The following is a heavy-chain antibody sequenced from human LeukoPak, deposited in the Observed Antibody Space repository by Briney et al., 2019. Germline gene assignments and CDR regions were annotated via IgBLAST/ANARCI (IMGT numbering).Heavy chain of an antibody. CDR1: GGSINNHY. J-gene: IGHJ4*02. V-gene: IGHV4-59*11. D-gene: IGHD6-6*01. CDR2: IYYSGST. Sequence: ASETLSLTCTVPGGSINNHYWSWIRQPPGKGLEWIGYIYYSGSTYYNPSLKSRVTISLDTSKNQFSLKLASVTAADTAVYYCAKTGSTIAARPPDYWGQGTLVTVSS. CDR3: AKTGSTIAARPPDY.